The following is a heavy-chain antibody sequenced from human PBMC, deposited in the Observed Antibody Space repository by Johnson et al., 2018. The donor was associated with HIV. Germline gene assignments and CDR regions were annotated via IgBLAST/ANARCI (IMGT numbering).Heavy chain of an antibody. CDR2: ISYDGSNK. J-gene: IGHJ3*02. D-gene: IGHD3-22*01. CDR1: GFTFSSYG. Sequence: QMQLVESGGGVVQPGRSLRLSCAASGFTFSSYGMHWVRQAPGKGLKWMAVISYDGSNKYYAASVKGRFTISRDNSKNTLYLQMNSLRAEDTAVYYRARDTEIVVVIEHDAFDIWGQGTMVTVSS. V-gene: IGHV3-30*04. CDR3: ARDTEIVVVIEHDAFDI.